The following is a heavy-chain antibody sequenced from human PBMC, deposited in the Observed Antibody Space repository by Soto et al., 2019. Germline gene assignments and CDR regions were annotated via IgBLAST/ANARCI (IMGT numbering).Heavy chain of an antibody. Sequence: EVQLVETGGGLIQPGGSLSLSCAASGFNVSSKYMHWVRQAPGQGLEWVWLTYTGGHSFYASSVKGRFIVSRDISKNTLYLQMNSLSAEDTAVYYCAREGFPYGLDYWGQGSLVTVSS. D-gene: IGHD3-10*01. J-gene: IGHJ4*02. CDR3: AREGFPYGLDY. CDR2: TYTGGHS. V-gene: IGHV3-53*02. CDR1: GFNVSSKY.